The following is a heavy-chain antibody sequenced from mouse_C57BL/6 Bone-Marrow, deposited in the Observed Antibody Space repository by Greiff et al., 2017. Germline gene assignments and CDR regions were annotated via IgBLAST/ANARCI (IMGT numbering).Heavy chain of an antibody. CDR2: ISDGGSYT. Sequence: EVQVVESGGGLVKPGGSLKLSCAASGFTFSSYAMSWVRQTPEKRLEWVATISDGGSYTYYPDNVKGRFTISRGNAKNNLYLQMSHLKSEDTAMYYCARDRRGLRRGFAYWGQGTLVTVSA. CDR3: ARDRRGLRRGFAY. CDR1: GFTFSSYA. V-gene: IGHV5-4*01. D-gene: IGHD2-4*01. J-gene: IGHJ3*01.